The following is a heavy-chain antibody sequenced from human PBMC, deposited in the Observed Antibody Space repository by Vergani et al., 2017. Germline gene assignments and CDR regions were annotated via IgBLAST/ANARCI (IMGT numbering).Heavy chain of an antibody. J-gene: IGHJ4*02. CDR1: GFTFNSYG. Sequence: QVQLVESGGGVVKPGGSLRLSCAASGFTFNSYGMHWVRQAPGKGLEWVASIRSDESRRYYGDSMEGPFTISRDNSKNTLYLQMKSLRPEDTAVYYCAKEVGGYCSGGTCYPEYWGQGTLVIVSS. CDR2: IRSDESRR. V-gene: IGHV3-30*02. D-gene: IGHD2-15*01. CDR3: AKEVGGYCSGGTCYPEY.